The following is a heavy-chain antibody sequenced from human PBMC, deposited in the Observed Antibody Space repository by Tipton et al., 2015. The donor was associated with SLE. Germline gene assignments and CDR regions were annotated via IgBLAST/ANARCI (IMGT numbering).Heavy chain of an antibody. CDR3: AKGTPGYCTGGVCQGEPYYYGMDV. CDR2: ISGSGGST. CDR1: GFTFSSYA. D-gene: IGHD2-8*02. V-gene: IGHV3-23*01. Sequence: GSLRLSCAASGFTFSSYAMSWVRQAPGKGLEWVSAISGSGGSTYYADSVKGRFTISRDNSKNTLYLQMNSLRAEDTAVYYCAKGTPGYCTGGVCQGEPYYYGMDVWGQGTTVTVSS. J-gene: IGHJ6*02.